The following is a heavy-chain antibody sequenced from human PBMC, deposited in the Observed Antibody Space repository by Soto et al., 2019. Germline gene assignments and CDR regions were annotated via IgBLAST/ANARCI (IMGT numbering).Heavy chain of an antibody. D-gene: IGHD1-26*01. J-gene: IGHJ6*02. CDR1: GYTFTGYY. V-gene: IGHV1-2*02. CDR2: INPNSGGT. CDR3: ARSTIVGATEAYYYYGMDV. Sequence: ASVEVSCKASGYTFTGYYMHWVRQAAGQGLEWMGWINPNSGGTNYAQKFQGRVTMTRDTSISTAYMELSRLRSDDTAVYYCARSTIVGATEAYYYYGMDVWGQGTTVTVSS.